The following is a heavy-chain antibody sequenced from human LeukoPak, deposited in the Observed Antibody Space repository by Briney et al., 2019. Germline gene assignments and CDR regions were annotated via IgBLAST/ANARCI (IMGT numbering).Heavy chain of an antibody. J-gene: IGHJ4*02. CDR3: ARDPSYSSSSIDY. Sequence: PSETLSLTCAVYGGSFSGYYWSWIRQPAGKGLEWIGRIYTSGSTNYNPPLKSRLTISVDTSKNQFSLKLSSVTAADTAVYYCARDPSYSSSSIDYWGQGTLVTVSS. D-gene: IGHD6-13*01. CDR1: GGSFSGYY. CDR2: IYTSGST. V-gene: IGHV4-4*07.